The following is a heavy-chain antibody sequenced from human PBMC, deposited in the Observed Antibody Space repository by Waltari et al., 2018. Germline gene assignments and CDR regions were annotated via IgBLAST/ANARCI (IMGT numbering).Heavy chain of an antibody. Sequence: QVQLQQWGAGLLKPSETLSLTCAVYGGSFSGYYWSWIRQPPGKGLEWVGEINHRGRTNDNPSLKSRVTRSGDTSKNQFSLKLSSVTAADTAVYYCARAYDSSGYYWIYYYYGMDVWGQGTTVTVSS. CDR1: GGSFSGYY. CDR2: INHRGRT. D-gene: IGHD3-22*01. V-gene: IGHV4-34*01. J-gene: IGHJ6*02. CDR3: ARAYDSSGYYWIYYYYGMDV.